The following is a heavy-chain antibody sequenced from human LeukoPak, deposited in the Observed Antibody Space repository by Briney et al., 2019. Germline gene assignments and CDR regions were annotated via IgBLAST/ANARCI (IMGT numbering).Heavy chain of an antibody. V-gene: IGHV4-4*02. CDR3: ARVVYSSGWPFDY. D-gene: IGHD6-19*01. CDR1: GGSISSSNW. J-gene: IGHJ4*02. Sequence: SETLSLTCAVSGGSISSSNWWSWVRQPPGKGLEWIGEIYHSGSTNYNPSLKSRVTISVDKSKNQFSLKLSSVTAADTAVYYCARVVYSSGWPFDYWGQGTLVTVSS. CDR2: IYHSGST.